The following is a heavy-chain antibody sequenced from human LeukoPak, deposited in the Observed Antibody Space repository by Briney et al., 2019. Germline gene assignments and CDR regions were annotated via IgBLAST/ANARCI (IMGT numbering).Heavy chain of an antibody. V-gene: IGHV1-2*02. D-gene: IGHD4-11*01. Sequence: ASVKVSCKASGYTFTNYYIHWVRQAPGQGLEWMGWINPNSGGANYAQKFQGRVTMTRDTSISTAYMELSRLTSDDTAVYYCAKDAIVRDYSNSDYWGQGTLVTVSS. CDR1: GYTFTNYY. J-gene: IGHJ4*02. CDR3: AKDAIVRDYSNSDY. CDR2: INPNSGGA.